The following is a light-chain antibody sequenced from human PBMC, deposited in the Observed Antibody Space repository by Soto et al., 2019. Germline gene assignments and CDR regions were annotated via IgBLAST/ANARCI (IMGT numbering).Light chain of an antibody. V-gene: IGKV3-20*01. J-gene: IGKJ1*01. Sequence: EIVLTQSPGTLSLSPGERATLSCRASQSVSSNYLAWCQQKPGQAPRLLIYAASSRATGIPDRFSGSGSGKDFTITISRLEPEDFAVYYCQQYGNSPWTFGKGTKVAI. CDR1: QSVSSNY. CDR3: QQYGNSPWT. CDR2: AAS.